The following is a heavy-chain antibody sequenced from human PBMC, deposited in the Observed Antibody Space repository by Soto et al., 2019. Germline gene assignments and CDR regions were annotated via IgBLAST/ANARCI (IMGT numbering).Heavy chain of an antibody. Sequence: LRLSCAASGFTFSSYSMNWVRQAPGKGLEWVSSISSSSSYIYYADSVKGRFTISRDNAKNSLYLQMNSLRAEDTAVYYCARDGAPGYCSSTSCYPFDYWGQGTLVTVS. J-gene: IGHJ4*02. CDR1: GFTFSSYS. CDR2: ISSSSSYI. D-gene: IGHD2-2*01. V-gene: IGHV3-21*01. CDR3: ARDGAPGYCSSTSCYPFDY.